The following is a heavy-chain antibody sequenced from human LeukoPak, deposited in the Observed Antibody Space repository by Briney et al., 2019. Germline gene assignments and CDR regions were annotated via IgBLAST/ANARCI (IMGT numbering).Heavy chain of an antibody. CDR2: IYYSGST. CDR3: ARHTSSSWHHDAFDI. D-gene: IGHD6-13*01. Sequence: PSETLSLTCTVSGGSISSNYWSWIRQPPGKGLEWIGYIYYSGSTNYNPSLKSRVTISVDTSKNPSSLKLSSVTAADTAVYYCARHTSSSWHHDAFDIWGQGTMVTVSS. V-gene: IGHV4-59*08. J-gene: IGHJ3*02. CDR1: GGSISSNY.